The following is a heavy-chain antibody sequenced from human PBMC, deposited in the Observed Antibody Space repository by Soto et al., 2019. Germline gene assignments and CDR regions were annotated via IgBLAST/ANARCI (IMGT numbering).Heavy chain of an antibody. CDR3: ARDGDGRMTTNPYYYNGMDV. D-gene: IGHD4-4*01. CDR1: GGSLVSYY. V-gene: IGHV4-59*01. CDR2: VFYTGRA. J-gene: IGHJ6*02. Sequence: PSETLSLSCTVAGGSLVSYYWSWNRQLPGKGLEWIGYVFYTGRANYNASLKSRVSISLDTSNYQFSLKLSSVTAADTAVYYCARDGDGRMTTNPYYYNGMDVWGPGTTVTVS.